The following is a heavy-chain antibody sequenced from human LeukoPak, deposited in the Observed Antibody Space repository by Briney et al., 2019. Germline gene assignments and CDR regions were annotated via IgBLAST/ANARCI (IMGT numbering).Heavy chain of an antibody. CDR3: ARLEVVVVTAEYYFDY. D-gene: IGHD2-21*02. Sequence: ASVKVSCKASGYTFTSCGISWVRQAPGQGLEWMGWISAYNGNTNYAQKLQGRVTMTTDTSTSTAYMELRSLRSDDTAVYYCARLEVVVVTAEYYFDYWGQGTLVTVSS. J-gene: IGHJ4*02. CDR2: ISAYNGNT. CDR1: GYTFTSCG. V-gene: IGHV1-18*01.